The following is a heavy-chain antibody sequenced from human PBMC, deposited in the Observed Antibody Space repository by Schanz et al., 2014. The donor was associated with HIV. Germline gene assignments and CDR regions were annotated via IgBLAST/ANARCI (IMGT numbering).Heavy chain of an antibody. CDR3: ARVANWDYYGMDV. CDR1: GFTFSTYA. J-gene: IGHJ6*02. CDR2: MKQDASEK. D-gene: IGHD3-16*01. Sequence: EVQLVESGGGLVKPGGSLRLSCAASGFTFSTYAMSWVRQAPGKGLEWVANMKQDASEKYYVDSVKGRFTISRDNAKNSLYLQMNSLRVEDTAVYYCARVANWDYYGMDVWGRGTTVIVSS. V-gene: IGHV3-7*01.